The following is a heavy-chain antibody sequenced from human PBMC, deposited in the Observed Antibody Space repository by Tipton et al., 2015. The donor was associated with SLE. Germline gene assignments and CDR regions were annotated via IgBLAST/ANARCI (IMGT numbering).Heavy chain of an antibody. CDR1: GGSVINYY. CDR2: MYTSGST. D-gene: IGHD6-6*01. J-gene: IGHJ4*02. CDR3: ARSSPLQVYDY. Sequence: GLVKPSETLSLICTVSGGSVINYYWSWIRQSAGKGLEWIGRMYTSGSTTYNPSLQSRVTISVDTSKNQFSLKLNSVTAADTAVYYCARSSPLQVYDYWGQGTLVTVSS. V-gene: IGHV4-4*07.